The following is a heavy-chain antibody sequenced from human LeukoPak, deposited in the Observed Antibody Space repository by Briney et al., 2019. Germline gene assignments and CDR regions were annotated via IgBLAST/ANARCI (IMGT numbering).Heavy chain of an antibody. J-gene: IGHJ4*02. D-gene: IGHD4-17*01. CDR3: AKDSWTVTTYFDY. V-gene: IGHV3-30*18. Sequence: PGRSLRLSCAASGFTFSSYGMHWVRQAPGKGLEWVAVISYDGSNKYYADSVKGRFTISRDNSKNTLYLQMNSLRAEDTAVYYCAKDSWTVTTYFDYWGQGTRVTVSS. CDR1: GFTFSSYG. CDR2: ISYDGSNK.